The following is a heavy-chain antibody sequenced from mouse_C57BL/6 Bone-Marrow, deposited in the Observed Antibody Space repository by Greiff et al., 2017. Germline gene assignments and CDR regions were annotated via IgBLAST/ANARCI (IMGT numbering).Heavy chain of an antibody. CDR2: IYPRDGST. J-gene: IGHJ1*03. CDR3: ARSSAHYYGSLVV. Sequence: VKVVESDAELVKPGASVKISCKVSGYTFTDHTIHWMKQRPEQGLEWIGYIYPRDGSTKYNEKFKGKATLTADKSSSTAYMQLNSLTSEDSAVYFCARSSAHYYGSLVVWGTGTTVTVSS. CDR1: GYTFTDHT. D-gene: IGHD1-1*01. V-gene: IGHV1-78*01.